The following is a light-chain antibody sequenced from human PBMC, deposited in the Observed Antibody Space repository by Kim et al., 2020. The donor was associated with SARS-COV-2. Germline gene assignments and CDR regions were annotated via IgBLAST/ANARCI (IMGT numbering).Light chain of an antibody. J-gene: IGLJ3*02. CDR3: QSADSSGPSWV. CDR1: ALPKQY. CDR2: KDS. V-gene: IGLV3-25*03. Sequence: SPGQTARITCSGDALPKQYTYWYQQKPGQAPVLVIYKDSERPSGIPERFSGSSSGTTVTLTISGVQAEDEADYYCQSADSSGPSWVFGGGTKLTVL.